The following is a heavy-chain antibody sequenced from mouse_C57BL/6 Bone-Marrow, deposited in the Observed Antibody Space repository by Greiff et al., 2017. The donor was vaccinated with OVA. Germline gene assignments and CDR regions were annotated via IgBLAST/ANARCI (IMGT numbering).Heavy chain of an antibody. CDR2: IDPANGNT. V-gene: IGHV14-3*01. CDR1: GFNIKNTY. CDR3: ASYYYGSRGYFDV. D-gene: IGHD1-1*01. J-gene: IGHJ1*03. Sequence: LVESVAELVRPGASVKLSCTASGFNIKNTYMHWVKQRPEQGLEWIGRIDPANGNTKYAPKFQGKATITADTSSNTAYLQLSSLTSEDTAIYYCASYYYGSRGYFDVWGTGTTVTVSS.